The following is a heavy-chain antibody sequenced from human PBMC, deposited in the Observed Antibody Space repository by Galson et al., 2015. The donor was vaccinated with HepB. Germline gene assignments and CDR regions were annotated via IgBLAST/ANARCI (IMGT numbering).Heavy chain of an antibody. Sequence: SLRLSCAASGFTFNSYAMTWVRQAPGKGLEWVSAIHGVGGGTFYADSAKGRFTTSRDNSKNTLYLQMNSLRAEDTAVYYCAKRSFDWLGPFDYWGQGTLVTVSS. CDR2: IHGVGGGT. J-gene: IGHJ4*02. V-gene: IGHV3-23*01. CDR3: AKRSFDWLGPFDY. CDR1: GFTFNSYA. D-gene: IGHD3-9*01.